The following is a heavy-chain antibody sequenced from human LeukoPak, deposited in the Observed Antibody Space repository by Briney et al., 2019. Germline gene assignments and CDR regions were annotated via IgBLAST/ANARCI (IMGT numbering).Heavy chain of an antibody. CDR1: GFTFSSYW. CDR3: ARSPRAPFDI. J-gene: IGHJ3*02. CDR2: INSDGSNT. V-gene: IGHV3-74*01. Sequence: GGSLRLSCAASGFTFSSYWMHWVRQVPGKGLVWVSRINSDGSNTTYADSVKGRFTISRDNAKNTLYLQMNSLRAEDTAVYYCARSPRAPFDIWGQGTMVTVSS.